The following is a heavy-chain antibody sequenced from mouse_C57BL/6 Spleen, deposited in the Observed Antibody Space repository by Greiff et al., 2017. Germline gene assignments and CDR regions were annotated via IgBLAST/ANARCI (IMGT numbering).Heavy chain of an antibody. Sequence: QVQLQQPGAELVKPGASVKMSCKASGYTFTSYWITWVKQRPGQVLEWIGDIYPGSGSTNYNEKFKSKATLTVDTSSSTAYMQLSSLTSEDSAVYYGARSDYEYDPLFDYWGQGTTLTVSS. D-gene: IGHD2-4*01. CDR2: IYPGSGST. J-gene: IGHJ2*01. CDR3: ARSDYEYDPLFDY. V-gene: IGHV1-55*01. CDR1: GYTFTSYW.